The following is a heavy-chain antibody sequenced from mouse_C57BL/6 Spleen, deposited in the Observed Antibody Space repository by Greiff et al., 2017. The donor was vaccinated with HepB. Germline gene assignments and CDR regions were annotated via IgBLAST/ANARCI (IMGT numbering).Heavy chain of an antibody. CDR1: GYSFTGYF. V-gene: IGHV1-20*01. D-gene: IGHD1-1*01. CDR2: INPYNGDT. J-gene: IGHJ2*01. Sequence: VHVKQSGPELVKPGDSVKISCKASGYSFTGYFMNWVMQSHGKSLEWIGRINPYNGDTFYNQKFKGKATLTVDKSSSTAHMELRSLTSEDSAVYYCARSGSSFYYFDYWGQGTTLTVSS. CDR3: ARSGSSFYYFDY.